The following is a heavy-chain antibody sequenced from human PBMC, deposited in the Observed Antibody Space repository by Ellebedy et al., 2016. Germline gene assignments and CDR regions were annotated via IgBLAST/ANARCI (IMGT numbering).Heavy chain of an antibody. D-gene: IGHD3-10*01. CDR1: GFRFSSFG. V-gene: IGHV3-30*03. J-gene: IGHJ4*02. CDR3: AGGELLSLFDY. Sequence: GESLKISCAASGFRFSSFGMYWLRQAPGKGLECVAVISYDESHKYYAESVKGRFTISRDNSKNTVSLQMNSLRPEDTAVYYCAGGELLSLFDYWGQGTLVTVSS. CDR2: ISYDESHK.